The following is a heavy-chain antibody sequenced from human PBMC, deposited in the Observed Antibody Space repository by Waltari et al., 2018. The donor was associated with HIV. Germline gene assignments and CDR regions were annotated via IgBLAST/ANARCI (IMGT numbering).Heavy chain of an antibody. CDR3: ARRLPLYSGSYFGAFDI. D-gene: IGHD1-26*01. J-gene: IGHJ3*02. Sequence: EVQLVQSGAEVKKPGESLKISCKGSGYSLTSYWIGWVRQMRGKGLEWMGIIYPGDSDTRYSPSFQGQVTISADKSISTAYLQWSSLKASDTAMYYCARRLPLYSGSYFGAFDIWGQGTMVTVSS. CDR1: GYSLTSYW. V-gene: IGHV5-51*01. CDR2: IYPGDSDT.